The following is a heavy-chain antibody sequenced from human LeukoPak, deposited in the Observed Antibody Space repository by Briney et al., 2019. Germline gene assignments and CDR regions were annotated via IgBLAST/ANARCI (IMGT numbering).Heavy chain of an antibody. V-gene: IGHV3-21*01. Sequence: GRSLRLSCAASGFTFSSYSMNWVRQAPGKGLEWVSSISSSSSYIYYADSVKGRFTISRDNAKNSLYLQMNSLRAEDTAVYYCARNIEMATNLPDPFDYWGQGTLVTVSS. J-gene: IGHJ4*02. CDR1: GFTFSSYS. CDR2: ISSSSSYI. D-gene: IGHD5-24*01. CDR3: ARNIEMATNLPDPFDY.